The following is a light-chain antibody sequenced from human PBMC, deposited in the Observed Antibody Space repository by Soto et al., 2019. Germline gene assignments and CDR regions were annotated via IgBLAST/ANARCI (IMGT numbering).Light chain of an antibody. CDR3: QQVNTFPYT. V-gene: IGKV1-12*01. J-gene: IGKJ2*01. Sequence: DIQMTQSPSSVAASVGDSVTITCRASQDVNIWLAWYQQRPGKAPKLLIFGASNLHSGAPSRFSGSGIGSDFTLTISGLEPEDFATYYCQQVNTFPYTFGQGTTVEIK. CDR2: GAS. CDR1: QDVNIW.